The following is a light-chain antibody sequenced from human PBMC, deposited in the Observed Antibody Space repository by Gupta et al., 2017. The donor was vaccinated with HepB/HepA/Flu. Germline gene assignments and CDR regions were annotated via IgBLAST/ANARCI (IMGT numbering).Light chain of an antibody. V-gene: IGKV1-39*01. CDR1: QSISTY. Sequence: DIQMTQSPSSLSASLGDRVTIACRASQSISTYLNWYQQKPGKAPKLLIYAASSLQSGVPFRFRGSGSVTDFTLTISSLEPEDFATYYCQQSYRTPQTFGQGTKLEIK. CDR3: QQSYRTPQT. J-gene: IGKJ1*01. CDR2: AAS.